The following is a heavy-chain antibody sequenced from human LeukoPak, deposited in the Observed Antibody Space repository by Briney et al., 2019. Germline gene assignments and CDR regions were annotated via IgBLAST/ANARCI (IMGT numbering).Heavy chain of an antibody. V-gene: IGHV4-34*01. Sequence: SETLSLTCAVYGGSLSGYYWSWIRPPPGKGLEWIGEINHSGSTNYIPSLKSRVTISVDTSKNQFSLKLSSVTAADTAVYYCARGRVAAAGTPEYWGQGTLVTVSS. J-gene: IGHJ4*02. CDR3: ARGRVAAAGTPEY. CDR2: INHSGST. D-gene: IGHD6-13*01. CDR1: GGSLSGYY.